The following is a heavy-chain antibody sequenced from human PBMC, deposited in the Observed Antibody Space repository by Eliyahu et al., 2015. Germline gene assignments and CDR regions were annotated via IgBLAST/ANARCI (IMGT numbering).Heavy chain of an antibody. CDR2: IHPESGXT. D-gene: IGHD3-9*01. Sequence: QVQLVQSGAEVQKPGASVKVXCKXSVYTLTXKYLHWVRQAPGQGLEWMGWIHPESGXTNYALKFQDRVTLTRDTSISTAYMELRRLTSDDTAVYFCARGFLTGDLDYWGQGTLVTVSS. CDR1: VYTLTXKY. V-gene: IGHV1-2*07. CDR3: ARGFLTGDLDY. J-gene: IGHJ4*02.